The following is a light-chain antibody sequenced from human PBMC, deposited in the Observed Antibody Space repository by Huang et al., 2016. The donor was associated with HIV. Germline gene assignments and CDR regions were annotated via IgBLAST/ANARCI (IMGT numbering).Light chain of an antibody. CDR2: SAS. J-gene: IGKJ1*01. CDR3: QQTYTGVT. Sequence: DIQMTQSPFSLFASVGDRVTINCRASQCINTYLKWCQQKPGKAPKVLISSASTLQSGVPLSFSGGGSGTHFTLTITCLQPEDFATYYFQQTYTGVTFGQGTKVEIK. V-gene: IGKV1-39*01. CDR1: QCINTY.